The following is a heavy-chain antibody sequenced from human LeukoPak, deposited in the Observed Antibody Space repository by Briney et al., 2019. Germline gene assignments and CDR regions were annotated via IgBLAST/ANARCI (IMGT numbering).Heavy chain of an antibody. CDR1: GGSISSNNYY. J-gene: IGHJ4*02. Sequence: SETLSLTCTVSGGSISSNNYYWSWIRQPPGREMEWIASINYGGTTYYNPSLKSRVTISVDTSKNQFSLRLSSVTAADTALYLSARYVVSSAGKYYFDYWGQGSLVTVSS. CDR3: ARYVVSSAGKYYFDY. CDR2: INYGGTT. D-gene: IGHD3-10*01. V-gene: IGHV4-39*01.